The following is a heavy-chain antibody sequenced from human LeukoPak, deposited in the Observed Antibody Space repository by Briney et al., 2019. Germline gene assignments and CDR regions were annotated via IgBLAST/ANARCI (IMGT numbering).Heavy chain of an antibody. V-gene: IGHV4-34*01. CDR2: INHSGST. D-gene: IGHD3-16*01. CDR1: GGSINSYY. CDR3: ASLRRGELYSLGY. J-gene: IGHJ4*02. Sequence: SETLSLTCTVSGGSINSYYWSWIRQPPGKGLEWIGEINHSGSTNYNPSLKSRVTISVDTSKNQFSLKLSSVTAADTAVYYCASLRRGELYSLGYWGQGTLVTVSS.